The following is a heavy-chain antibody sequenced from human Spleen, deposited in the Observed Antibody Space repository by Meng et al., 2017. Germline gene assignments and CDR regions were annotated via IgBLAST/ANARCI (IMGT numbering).Heavy chain of an antibody. CDR3: AKSPIYVWGSYRYTGGPYYFDY. Sequence: ETLSLTCAASGFTFSSYAMSWVRQAPGKGLEWVSAISGSGGSTYYADSVKGRFTISRDNSKNTLYLQMNSLRAEDTAVYYCAKSPIYVWGSYRYTGGPYYFDYWGHGTLVTVSS. D-gene: IGHD3-16*02. J-gene: IGHJ4*01. CDR1: GFTFSSYA. V-gene: IGHV3-23*01. CDR2: ISGSGGST.